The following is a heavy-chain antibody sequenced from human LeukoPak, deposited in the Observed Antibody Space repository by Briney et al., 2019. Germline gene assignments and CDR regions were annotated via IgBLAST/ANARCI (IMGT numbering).Heavy chain of an antibody. J-gene: IGHJ4*02. Sequence: ASVKVSCKASGYTFTDYYMHWVQQAPGKGLEWMGRVDPEDGETIYAEKFQGRVTITADTSTDTAYMELSSLRSEDTAVYYCATIPEAGGGYYFDYWGQGTLVTVSS. CDR2: VDPEDGET. V-gene: IGHV1-69-2*01. D-gene: IGHD2-8*02. CDR1: GYTFTDYY. CDR3: ATIPEAGGGYYFDY.